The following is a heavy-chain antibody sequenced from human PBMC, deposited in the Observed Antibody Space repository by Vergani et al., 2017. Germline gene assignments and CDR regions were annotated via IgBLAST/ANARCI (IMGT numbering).Heavy chain of an antibody. Sequence: QVQVVQSGAEVKKSGASVKVSCKTSGYTFSNYYMHWVRQAPGQGLEWMGIINTSGGHTNYAQKVQGRVTMTRDTSTSTVYMELSSLRSEDTAIYYCARGDYGILTGYRYWGQGTLVTVSA. CDR1: GYTFSNYY. J-gene: IGHJ4*02. CDR2: INTSGGHT. D-gene: IGHD3-9*01. CDR3: ARGDYGILTGYRY. V-gene: IGHV1-46*03.